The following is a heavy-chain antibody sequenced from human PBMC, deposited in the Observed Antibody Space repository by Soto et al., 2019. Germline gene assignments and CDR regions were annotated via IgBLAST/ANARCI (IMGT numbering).Heavy chain of an antibody. CDR2: IWNDGIRK. J-gene: IGHJ4*02. CDR1: GFTFSKYG. CDR3: ARYDDNDANALDY. Sequence: VQLVESGGGMVQPGTSLRLSCAASGFTFSKYGMHWVRQAPGKGLEWVALIWNDGIRKVYVDSVKGRFTISRDNSKNTLDLQINNLSDEDTAVYYCARYDDNDANALDYWGPGTLVTVSS. V-gene: IGHV3-33*01. D-gene: IGHD3-16*01.